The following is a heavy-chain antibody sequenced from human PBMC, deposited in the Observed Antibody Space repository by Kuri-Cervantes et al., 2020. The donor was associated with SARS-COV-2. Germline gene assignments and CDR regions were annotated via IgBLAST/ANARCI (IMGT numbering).Heavy chain of an antibody. CDR2: IYYNGDT. D-gene: IGHD1-26*01. V-gene: IGHV4-61*01. Sequence: GSLRLSCTVTGDSVNSINYYWTWIRQPPGKGLEWIGYIYYNGDTNYNPSLKSRVTISIDTSKNQLSLKLTSVTAADTAVYYCARDQRRYRANDAPYDFWGQGTRVTVSS. CDR1: GDSVNSINYY. J-gene: IGHJ4*02. CDR3: ARDQRRYRANDAPYDF.